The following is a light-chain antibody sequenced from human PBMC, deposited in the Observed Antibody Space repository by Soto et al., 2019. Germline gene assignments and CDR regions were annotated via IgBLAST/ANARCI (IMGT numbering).Light chain of an antibody. CDR2: GAS. V-gene: IGKV3-20*01. CDR3: QQYGSSRIS. J-gene: IGKJ3*01. CDR1: QSVSSSY. Sequence: EIVLTQSPATLSLSPGERATLSCRASQSVSSSYLAWYQQKPGQAPRLLIYGASSRATGTPDRFSGSASGTDFTIRISSLETEDVGVYYCQQYGSSRISXGPGTKVY.